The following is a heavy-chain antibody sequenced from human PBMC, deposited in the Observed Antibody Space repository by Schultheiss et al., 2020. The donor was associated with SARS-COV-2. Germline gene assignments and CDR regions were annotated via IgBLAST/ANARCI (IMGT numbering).Heavy chain of an antibody. CDR3: AKDLGKDTIFGVAQPLYYYYYMDV. CDR1: GGSFSGYY. Sequence: SQTLSLTCAVYGGSFSGYYWSWIRQPPGKGLEWIGEINHSGSTNYNPSLKSRVTISVDTSKNQFSLKLSSVTAADTAVYYCAKDLGKDTIFGVAQPLYYYYYMDVWGKGTTVTVSS. V-gene: IGHV4-34*01. J-gene: IGHJ6*03. D-gene: IGHD3-3*01. CDR2: INHSGST.